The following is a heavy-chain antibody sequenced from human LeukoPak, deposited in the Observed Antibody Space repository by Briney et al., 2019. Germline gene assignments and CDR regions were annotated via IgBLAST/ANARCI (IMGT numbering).Heavy chain of an antibody. J-gene: IGHJ2*01. V-gene: IGHV3-74*01. CDR2: INTDGSST. D-gene: IGHD6-6*01. Sequence: GRSLRLSCAASGFTFSSYWMHWVRQAPGKGLVWVSRINTDGSSTSYADSVKGRFTISRDNAKNTLYLQMNSLRAEDTAVYYCARTYSSSHEYWYFDLWGRGTLVTVSS. CDR3: ARTYSSSHEYWYFDL. CDR1: GFTFSSYW.